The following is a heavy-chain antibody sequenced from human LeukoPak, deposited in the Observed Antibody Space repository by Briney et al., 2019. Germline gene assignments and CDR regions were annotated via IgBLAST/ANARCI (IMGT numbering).Heavy chain of an antibody. Sequence: GGSLRLSCAASGFTFSAYGMQWVRQAPGKGLEWVAFVRYDGNDKYYADSVKGRFTISRDNSKNTVYLQMNSLRAEDTAVYYCASGVVPAAPTNYWGQGTLVTVSS. D-gene: IGHD2-2*01. CDR1: GFTFSAYG. CDR3: ASGVVPAAPTNY. J-gene: IGHJ4*02. V-gene: IGHV3-30*02. CDR2: VRYDGNDK.